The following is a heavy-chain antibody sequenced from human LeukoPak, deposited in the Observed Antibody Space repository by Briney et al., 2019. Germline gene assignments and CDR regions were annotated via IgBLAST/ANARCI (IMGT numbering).Heavy chain of an antibody. CDR3: AKGKKTTVAGLFDY. Sequence: GGSLRLSCAASGFTFSSYEMNWVRQAPGKGLEWVSGISWNSGGIGYADSVKGRFTISRDNAKNSLYLQMNSLRADDTALYYCAKGKKTTVAGLFDYWGQGTLVTVSS. D-gene: IGHD6-19*01. CDR1: GFTFSSYE. J-gene: IGHJ4*02. CDR2: ISWNSGGI. V-gene: IGHV3-9*01.